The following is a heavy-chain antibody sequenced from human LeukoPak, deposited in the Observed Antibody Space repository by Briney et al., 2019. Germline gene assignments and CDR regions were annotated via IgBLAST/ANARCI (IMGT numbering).Heavy chain of an antibody. CDR2: INHSGST. Sequence: SETLSLTCAVYGGSFSGYYWSWIRQPPGKGLEWIGEINHSGSTNYNPSLKSRVTISVDTSKNQFSLKLSSVTAADTAVYYCARGSYDILTGYYPPDYWGQGTLVTVSS. J-gene: IGHJ4*02. CDR1: GGSFSGYY. D-gene: IGHD3-9*01. V-gene: IGHV4-34*01. CDR3: ARGSYDILTGYYPPDY.